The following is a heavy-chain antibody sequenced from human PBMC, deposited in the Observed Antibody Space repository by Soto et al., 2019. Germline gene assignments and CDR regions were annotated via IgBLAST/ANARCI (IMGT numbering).Heavy chain of an antibody. V-gene: IGHV3-73*01. J-gene: IGHJ3*02. CDR1: GFSISGSA. CDR3: TRLDAPGDRALDI. CDR2: IRDKTNGYAT. Sequence: EVHLVESGGDLVQPGGSLKLSCAASGFSISGSAIHWVRQASGKGLEWDARIRDKTNGYATGYAASVQGRFTISRDDSKNTAFLQMISLKTEDTAVYYCTRLDAPGDRALDIWGQGTMVTVSS.